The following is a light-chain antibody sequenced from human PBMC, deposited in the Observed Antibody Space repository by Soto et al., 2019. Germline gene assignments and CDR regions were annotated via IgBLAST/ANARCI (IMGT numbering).Light chain of an antibody. V-gene: IGKV1-5*01. J-gene: IGKJ1*01. CDR2: HAS. CDR3: QHFNSYGT. CDR1: QSIDRW. Sequence: QMKQSRSTLPESVGDRVNTTRRASQSIDRWLAWYQQRPGKAPKILIYHASSLETGVPSRFSGSGSGTEFTLTICSLQSDDFATYYCQHFNSYGTFGQGTKVDIK.